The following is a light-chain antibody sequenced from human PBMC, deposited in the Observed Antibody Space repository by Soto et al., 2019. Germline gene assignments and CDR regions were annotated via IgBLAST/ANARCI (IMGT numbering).Light chain of an antibody. CDR2: DNN. CDR3: QSYDSSLSGYV. CDR1: SSNIGAGYD. J-gene: IGLJ1*01. V-gene: IGLV1-40*01. Sequence: VLTRAASGSGAPGERGSITKTGSSSNIGAGYDVHWYQQLPGTAPKLLIYDNNNRPSGVPVRFSGSKSGTSASLAITGPQAEDEADYYCQSYDSSLSGYVFGTVTKVTVL.